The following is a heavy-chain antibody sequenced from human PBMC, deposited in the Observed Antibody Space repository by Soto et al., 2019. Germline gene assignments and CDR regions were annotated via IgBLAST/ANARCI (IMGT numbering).Heavy chain of an antibody. J-gene: IGHJ4*02. CDR2: TYYRSKWHN. CDR1: XDSFSTNSAA. CDR3: ARGHIAVADRCDY. V-gene: IGHV6-1*01. D-gene: IGHD6-19*01. Sequence: SQTLSLTCAISXDSFSTNSAALNWIRQSPSRGLEWLGRTYYRSKWHNDYAVSVKSRRTINPDTSKNQFSLQLNSVTPEDTAVYYCARGHIAVADRCDYWGQETLVTVSS.